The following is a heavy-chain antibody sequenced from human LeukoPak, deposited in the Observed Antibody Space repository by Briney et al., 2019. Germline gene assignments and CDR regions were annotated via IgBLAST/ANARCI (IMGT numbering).Heavy chain of an antibody. V-gene: IGHV1-18*01. CDR3: ARDGYCSSTSCYSGWFGYYGMDV. Sequence: ASVKASCKASGYTFTSYGISWVRQAPGQGLEWMGWISAYNGNTNYAQKLQGRVTMTTDTSTSTAYMELRSLRSDDTAVYYCARDGYCSSTSCYSGWFGYYGMDVWGQGTTVTVSS. CDR1: GYTFTSYG. CDR2: ISAYNGNT. J-gene: IGHJ6*02. D-gene: IGHD2-2*02.